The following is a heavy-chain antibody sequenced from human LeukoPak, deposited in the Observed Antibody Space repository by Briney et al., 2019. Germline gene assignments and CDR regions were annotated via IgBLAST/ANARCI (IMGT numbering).Heavy chain of an antibody. J-gene: IGHJ4*02. CDR3: ARGDDYSNYWHDY. D-gene: IGHD4-11*01. CDR1: GYTLTELS. V-gene: IGHV1-24*01. Sequence: ASVKVSCKVSGYTLTELSMHWVRQAPGKGLEWMGGFDPEDGETIYAQKFQGRVTMTIDTSTSTAYMELRSLRSDDTAVYYCARGDDYSNYWHDYWGQGTLVTVSS. CDR2: FDPEDGET.